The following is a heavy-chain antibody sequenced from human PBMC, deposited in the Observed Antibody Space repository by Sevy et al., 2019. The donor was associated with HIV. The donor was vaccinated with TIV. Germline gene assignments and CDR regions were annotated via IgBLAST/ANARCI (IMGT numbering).Heavy chain of an antibody. Sequence: GGSLRLSCAASGFTFSSYAMHWVRQAPGKGLEYVSAISSNGGSTYYVNSVKGRFTISRDNSKNTLYLQMGSLRAEDMAVYYCARGIAVSRGNYFDYWGQGTLVTVSS. CDR2: ISSNGGST. CDR1: GFTFSSYA. D-gene: IGHD6-19*01. J-gene: IGHJ4*02. V-gene: IGHV3-64*01. CDR3: ARGIAVSRGNYFDY.